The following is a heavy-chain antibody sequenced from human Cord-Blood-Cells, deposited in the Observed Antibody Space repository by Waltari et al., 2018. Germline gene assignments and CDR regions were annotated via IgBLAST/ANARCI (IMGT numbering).Heavy chain of an antibody. V-gene: IGHV4-39*01. J-gene: IGHJ4*02. CDR1: GGSISSSSYY. CDR3: ASEDRYNWNYYFDY. Sequence: QLQLQESGPGLVKPSETLSLTCTVSGGSISSSSYYGGWIRQPPGKGLEWIGSIYYSGSTYYNPSLKSRVTISVDTSKNQFSLKLSSVTAADTAVYYCASEDRYNWNYYFDYWGQGTLVTVSS. D-gene: IGHD1-7*01. CDR2: IYYSGST.